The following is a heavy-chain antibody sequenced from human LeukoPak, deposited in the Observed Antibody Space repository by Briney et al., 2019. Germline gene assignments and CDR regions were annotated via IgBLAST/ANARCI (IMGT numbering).Heavy chain of an antibody. CDR2: ISFNGRNT. J-gene: IGHJ3*01. CDR1: GFNFADST. V-gene: IGHV3-23*01. CDR3: ARDIELST. Sequence: HSGGSLRLSCAASGFNFADSTMSWVRQTPRKGLEWVSLISFNGRNTYYGDSVKGRFTISRDNSKDTVYLQMNSLRAEDTAIFYCARDIELSTWGPGIMVTVSS. D-gene: IGHD5-12*01.